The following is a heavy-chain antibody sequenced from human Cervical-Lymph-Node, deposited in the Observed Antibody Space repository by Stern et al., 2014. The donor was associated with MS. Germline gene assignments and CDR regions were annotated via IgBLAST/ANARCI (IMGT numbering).Heavy chain of an antibody. V-gene: IGHV3-53*01. CDR1: GLTVSNNY. CDR2: IYSGGST. CDR3: ARNQPEVTPLGY. J-gene: IGHJ4*02. D-gene: IGHD4-23*01. Sequence: EVQLVESGGGLIQPGGSLRLSCAASGLTVSNNYMSWVRQAPGKGLEWVSVIYSGGSTYYADSGRGRFTISRDNSKNTLYLQMNSLRAEDTAVYYCARNQPEVTPLGYWGQGTLGTVSS.